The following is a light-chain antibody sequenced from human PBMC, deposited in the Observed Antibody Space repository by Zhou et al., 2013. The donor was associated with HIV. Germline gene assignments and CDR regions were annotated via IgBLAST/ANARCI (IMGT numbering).Light chain of an antibody. CDR3: QQCNSYPWT. V-gene: IGKV1-8*01. CDR2: RAS. J-gene: IGKJ1*01. CDR1: QGISSY. Sequence: AIRMTQSPSSFSASTGDRVTITCRASQGISSYLAWYQQKPGKAPRLLIQRASTLESGVPSRFSGSGSGTEFTLTISSLQPDDFATYYCQQCNSYPWTFGQGTKVEIK.